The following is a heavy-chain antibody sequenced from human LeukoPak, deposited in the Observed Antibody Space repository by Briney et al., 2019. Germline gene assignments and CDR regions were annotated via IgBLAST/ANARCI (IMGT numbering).Heavy chain of an antibody. D-gene: IGHD4-23*01. J-gene: IGHJ4*02. CDR1: GFTFSSHG. CDR2: ISHDGSDI. V-gene: IGHV3-30*03. Sequence: GGSLRLSCAASGFTFSSHGMQWVRQGPGKGLEWVATISHDGSDIFYVESGKGRFTISRDNSKTTVYLQMTGLRTDDTGVYYCARVRDHFRWTRTLDHWGQGTRVIVSS. CDR3: ARVRDHFRWTRTLDH.